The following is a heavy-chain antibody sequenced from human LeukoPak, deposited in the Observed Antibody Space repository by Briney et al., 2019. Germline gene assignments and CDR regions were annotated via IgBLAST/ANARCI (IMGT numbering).Heavy chain of an antibody. D-gene: IGHD6-19*01. Sequence: GGSLRLSCAASGFTFSSYAMSWVRQVPGKGLEWVSGISGSGGSTYYADSVKGRFTISRDNSKNTLYLQMNSLRAEDTAVYYCAKDFAVAGYHYWGQGTLVTVSS. CDR1: GFTFSSYA. J-gene: IGHJ4*02. CDR2: ISGSGGST. CDR3: AKDFAVAGYHY. V-gene: IGHV3-23*01.